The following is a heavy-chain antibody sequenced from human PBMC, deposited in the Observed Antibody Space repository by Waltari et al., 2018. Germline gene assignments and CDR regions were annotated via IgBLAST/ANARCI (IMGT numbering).Heavy chain of an antibody. CDR2: IIPIFGTA. CDR1: GGTFSSYA. CDR3: ASFPYYYDSSGYYFDY. Sequence: QVQLVQSGAEVKKPGSSVKVSCKASGGTFSSYAISWVRQSPGQGLEWMGGIIPIFGTANYAQKFQGRVTITADESTSTAYMELSSLRSEDTAVYYCASFPYYYDSSGYYFDYWGQGTLVTVSS. D-gene: IGHD3-22*01. V-gene: IGHV1-69*12. J-gene: IGHJ4*02.